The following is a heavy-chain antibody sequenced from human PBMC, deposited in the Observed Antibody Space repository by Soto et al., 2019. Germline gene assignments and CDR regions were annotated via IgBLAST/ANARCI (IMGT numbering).Heavy chain of an antibody. J-gene: IGHJ4*02. CDR1: GITFSSHT. CDR2: ISYDGSNT. Sequence: AGGSLRLSCAASGITFSSHTMHWVRQAPGKGLECVAVISYDGSNTRYADSVKGRFTISRDMSKDTLYLQMNSLRPEDTGVYYCARDVTGTTNYFDYWGRGTLVTVSS. CDR3: ARDVTGTTNYFDY. V-gene: IGHV3-30*04. D-gene: IGHD1-7*01.